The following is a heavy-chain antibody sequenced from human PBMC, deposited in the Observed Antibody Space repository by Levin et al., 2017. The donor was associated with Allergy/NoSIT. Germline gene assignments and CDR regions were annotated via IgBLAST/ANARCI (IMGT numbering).Heavy chain of an antibody. D-gene: IGHD3-16*01. J-gene: IGHJ3*02. V-gene: IGHV4-39*01. Sequence: SETLSLTCTVSGGSISSTSYYWGWIRQPPGKGLEWVGSIYYSGSIYYNPSLKSRVTLSVDTSQNQFSLKVTSATASDTAVYYCARHPIMGFINAFDIWGQGTMVTVSS. CDR1: GGSISSTSYY. CDR3: ARHPIMGFINAFDI. CDR2: IYYSGSI.